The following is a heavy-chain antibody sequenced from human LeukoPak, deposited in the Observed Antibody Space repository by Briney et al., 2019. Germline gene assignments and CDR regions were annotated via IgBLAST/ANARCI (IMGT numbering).Heavy chain of an antibody. CDR1: GGSFSSSSYY. V-gene: IGHV4-39*07. J-gene: IGHJ3*02. Sequence: SETLSLTCTVSGGSFSSSSYYWGWIRQPPGKGLKWIGSIYYSGNTYYSPSLKSRVAISVDTSKNQFSLKLSSVTAADTAVYYCARGVMVTRAFDIWGQGTMVTVSS. D-gene: IGHD5-18*01. CDR2: IYYSGNT. CDR3: ARGVMVTRAFDI.